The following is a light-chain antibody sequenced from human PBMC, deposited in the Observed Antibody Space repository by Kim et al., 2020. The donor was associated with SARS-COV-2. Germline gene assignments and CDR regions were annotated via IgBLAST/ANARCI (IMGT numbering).Light chain of an antibody. CDR1: SSDVGGYKY. CDR2: DVS. J-gene: IGLJ3*02. CDR3: SSYTSSSLRV. Sequence: GQSITISCTGTSSDVGGYKYVSWYQQHPGKAPKLVIYDVSKRPSGVSNRFSGSKSGNTASLTISGLQAEDEADYYCSSYTSSSLRVFGGGTQLTVL. V-gene: IGLV2-14*04.